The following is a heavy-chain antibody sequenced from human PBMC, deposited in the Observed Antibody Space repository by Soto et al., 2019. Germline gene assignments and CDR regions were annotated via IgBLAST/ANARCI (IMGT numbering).Heavy chain of an antibody. J-gene: IGHJ4*02. CDR3: TTSSYGSGSYYTFDH. Sequence: EVQLVVSGGGLVNPGGSLRLSCAASGFTFTNAWMNWVRQAPGKGLEWVGRIKTKTDGGTSDYAAPVKGRFTISRDDSRNTLYLQMNSLQMEDTAVYYCTTSSYGSGSYYTFDHWGQGNMVTVAP. CDR1: GFTFTNAW. D-gene: IGHD3-10*01. V-gene: IGHV3-15*07. CDR2: IKTKTDGGTS.